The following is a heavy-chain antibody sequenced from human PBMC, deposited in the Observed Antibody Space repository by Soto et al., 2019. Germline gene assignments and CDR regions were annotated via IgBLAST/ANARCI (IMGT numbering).Heavy chain of an antibody. Sequence: EVHLVESGGGLVKPGGSLRLSCAASGYIFSNAWMTWVRQAPGKGLEWVGRIKSKSDGETTNYAPPVKGRFTISRDDSKNTVYLQMDSLKTEDTAMYYCKATGDGAFDIWGQGTMVTVSS. CDR3: KATGDGAFDI. D-gene: IGHD7-27*01. V-gene: IGHV3-15*01. J-gene: IGHJ3*02. CDR1: GYIFSNAW. CDR2: IKSKSDGETT.